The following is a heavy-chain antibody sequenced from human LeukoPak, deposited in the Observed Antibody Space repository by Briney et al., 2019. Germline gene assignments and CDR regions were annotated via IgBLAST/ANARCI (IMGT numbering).Heavy chain of an antibody. V-gene: IGHV4-34*01. CDR1: GGSFSDYY. D-gene: IGHD3-10*01. CDR2: INHSGST. Sequence: SETLSLTCAVYGGSFSDYYWSWIRQPPGKGLEWIGEINHSGSTNYNPSLKSRVTISVDTSKNQFSLKLSSVTAADTAVYYCARGCRGSGSYYFDYWGQGTLVTVSS. J-gene: IGHJ4*02. CDR3: ARGCRGSGSYYFDY.